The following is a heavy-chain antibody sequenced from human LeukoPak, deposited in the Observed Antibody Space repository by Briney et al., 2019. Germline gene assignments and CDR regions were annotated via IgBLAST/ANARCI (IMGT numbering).Heavy chain of an antibody. J-gene: IGHJ6*03. V-gene: IGHV1-46*01. Sequence: ASMKVSCKASGYTFTGYYMHWVRQAPGQGLEWMGIINPSGGSTSYAQKFQGRVTMTRDMSTSTVYMELSSLRSEDTAVYYCARAGIAAAGAYYYYMDVWGKGTTVTVSS. CDR1: GYTFTGYY. CDR2: INPSGGST. CDR3: ARAGIAAAGAYYYYMDV. D-gene: IGHD6-13*01.